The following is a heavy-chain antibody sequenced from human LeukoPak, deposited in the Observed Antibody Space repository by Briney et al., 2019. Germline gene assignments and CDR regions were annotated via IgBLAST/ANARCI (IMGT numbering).Heavy chain of an antibody. V-gene: IGHV4-30-4*01. CDR1: GGSISSANYY. CDR3: ARGGEGYNYVY. D-gene: IGHD5-24*01. Sequence: SETLSLTCTVSGGSISSANYYWNWIRQPPGKGLEWIGYISYSGSTHYNPSLKSRATISADTSKNQFSLKLTSMTAADTAVYHCARGGEGYNYVYWGQGILVTVSS. CDR2: ISYSGST. J-gene: IGHJ4*02.